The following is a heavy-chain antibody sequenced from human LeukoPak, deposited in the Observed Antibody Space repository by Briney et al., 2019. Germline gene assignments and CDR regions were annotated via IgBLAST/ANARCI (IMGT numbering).Heavy chain of an antibody. CDR1: GGSISSYY. J-gene: IGHJ4*02. CDR2: IYTSGST. Sequence: SETLSLTCTVSGGSISSYYWSWIRQPAGKGLEWIGRIYTSGSTNYNPSLKSRVTMSVDTSKNQFSLKLSSVTAADTAVYYCARDYYGSGSYYQPFDYWGQGTLVTVSS. CDR3: ARDYYGSGSYYQPFDY. V-gene: IGHV4-4*07. D-gene: IGHD3-10*01.